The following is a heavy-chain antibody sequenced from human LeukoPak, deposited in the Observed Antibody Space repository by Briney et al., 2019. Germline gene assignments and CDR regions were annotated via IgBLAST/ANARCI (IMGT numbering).Heavy chain of an antibody. D-gene: IGHD3-16*01. CDR2: LGDRGDT. Sequence: GGSLRLSCEASGFTFSSSAMGWVRQAPGKGLEWVSTLGDRGDTYYADSVKGRFTISRDSSKSTLYLRMNSLRAEDTAVYFCAKQQPGERYYFDYWGQGTLVTVSS. V-gene: IGHV3-23*01. J-gene: IGHJ4*02. CDR1: GFTFSSSA. CDR3: AKQQPGERYYFDY.